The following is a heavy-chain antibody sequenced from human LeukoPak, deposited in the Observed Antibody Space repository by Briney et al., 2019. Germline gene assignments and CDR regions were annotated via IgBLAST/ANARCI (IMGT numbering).Heavy chain of an antibody. CDR3: ARLIGGSWRFDY. D-gene: IGHD2-15*01. V-gene: IGHV4-59*08. J-gene: IGHJ4*02. Sequence: SETLSLTCTVSGGSISSYYWSWIRQPPGKGLEWIGYIYYSGSTNYNPSLKSRVTISVDTSKNQFPLKLSSVTAADTAVYYCARLIGGSWRFDYWGQGALVTVSS. CDR2: IYYSGST. CDR1: GGSISSYY.